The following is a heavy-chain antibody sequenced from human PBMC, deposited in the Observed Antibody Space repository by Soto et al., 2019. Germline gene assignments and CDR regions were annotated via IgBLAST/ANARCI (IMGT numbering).Heavy chain of an antibody. CDR2: IIPIFGTA. V-gene: IGHV1-69*12. Sequence: QVQLVQSGAEVKKPGYSVKVSCKASGGTFSSYAISWVRQAPGQGLEWMGGIIPIFGTANYAQKFQGRVTITADESTSTAYMELSSLRSEDTAVYYCARDGVDTAMGVFDYWGQGTLVTVSS. CDR1: GGTFSSYA. D-gene: IGHD5-18*01. J-gene: IGHJ4*02. CDR3: ARDGVDTAMGVFDY.